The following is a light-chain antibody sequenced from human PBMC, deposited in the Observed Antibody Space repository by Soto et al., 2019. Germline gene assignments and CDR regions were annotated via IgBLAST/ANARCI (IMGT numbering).Light chain of an antibody. CDR2: EVN. CDR1: SSDIGNYNY. J-gene: IGLJ1*01. V-gene: IGLV2-14*01. CDR3: SSYTTVNTLVS. Sequence: QSVLTQPASVSGSPGQSITISCTGTSSDIGNYNYVSWYQQHPGKAPKLIIYEVNNRPSGVSNRFSGSKSDNTAPLTISGLQAEDEADYYCSSYTTVNTLVSFGTGTKLTVL.